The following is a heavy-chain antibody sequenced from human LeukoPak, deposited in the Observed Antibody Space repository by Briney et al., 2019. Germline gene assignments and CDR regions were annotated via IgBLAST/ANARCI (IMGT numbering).Heavy chain of an antibody. D-gene: IGHD1-26*01. Sequence: PGGSLRLSCAASGFTVSSNYMSWVRQAPGKGLEWVSVIYSGGSTYYADSVKGRFTISRDNSKNTLYLQMNSLRAEDTAVYYCAREPKLIVGASDVWSQGTLVTVSS. CDR3: AREPKLIVGASDV. J-gene: IGHJ4*02. CDR1: GFTVSSNY. CDR2: IYSGGST. V-gene: IGHV3-66*01.